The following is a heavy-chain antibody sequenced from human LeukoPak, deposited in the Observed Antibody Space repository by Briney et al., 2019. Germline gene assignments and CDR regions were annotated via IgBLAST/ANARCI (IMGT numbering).Heavy chain of an antibody. CDR1: GFTFSSYW. CDR2: MKQDGSEI. Sequence: GGSLRLSCAASGFTFSSYWMTWVRQAPGKGLEWVAYMKQDGSEIYYVDSVKGRFTISRDNANNSLCLQMNSLRAEDTALYYCARGVYQFDYWGQGTLVTVSS. D-gene: IGHD3-16*02. J-gene: IGHJ4*02. V-gene: IGHV3-7*01. CDR3: ARGVYQFDY.